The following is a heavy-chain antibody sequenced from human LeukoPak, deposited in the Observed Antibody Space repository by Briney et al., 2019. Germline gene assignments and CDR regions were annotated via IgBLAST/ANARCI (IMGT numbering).Heavy chain of an antibody. D-gene: IGHD4-11*01. CDR2: ISAYNGNT. CDR1: GYTFTSYG. CDR3: ARAIGTVTSPDCFDY. J-gene: IGHJ4*02. Sequence: GASVKVSCKASGYTFTSYGISWVRQAPGQGLEWMGWISAYNGNTNYAQKLQGRVTMTTDTSTSTAYMELRSLRSDDTAVYYCARAIGTVTSPDCFDYWGQGTLVTVSS. V-gene: IGHV1-18*01.